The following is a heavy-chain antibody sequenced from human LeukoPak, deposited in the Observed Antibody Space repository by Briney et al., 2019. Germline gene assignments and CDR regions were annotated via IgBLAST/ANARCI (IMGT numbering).Heavy chain of an antibody. J-gene: IGHJ4*02. CDR3: ARAHRQLERLGRYYFDY. D-gene: IGHD1-1*01. CDR1: GGTFSNHA. V-gene: IGHV1-69*13. Sequence: SVKVSCKASGGTFSNHAVSWVRQAPGQGLEWMGGIIPIFGTANYAQKFQGRVTITADESTSTAYMELSSLRSEDTAVYYCARAHRQLERLGRYYFDYWGQGTLVTVSS. CDR2: IIPIFGTA.